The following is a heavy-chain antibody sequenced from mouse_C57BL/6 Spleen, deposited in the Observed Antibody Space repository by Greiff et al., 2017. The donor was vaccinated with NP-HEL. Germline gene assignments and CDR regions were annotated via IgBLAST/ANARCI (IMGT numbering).Heavy chain of an antibody. CDR2: INPSTGGT. CDR1: GYSFTGYY. CDR3: AREALDY. J-gene: IGHJ2*01. V-gene: IGHV1-42*01. Sequence: EVQVVESGPELVKPGASVKISCKASGYSFTGYYMNWVKQSPEKSLEWIGEINPSTGGTTYNQKFKAKATLTVDKSSSTAYMQLKSLTSEDSAVYYCAREALDYWGQGTTLTVSS.